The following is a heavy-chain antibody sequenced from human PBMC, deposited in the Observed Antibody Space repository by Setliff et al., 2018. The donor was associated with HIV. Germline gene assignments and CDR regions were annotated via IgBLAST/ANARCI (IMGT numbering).Heavy chain of an antibody. CDR2: TYYRSKWYF. V-gene: IGHV6-1*01. J-gene: IGHJ4*02. D-gene: IGHD6-19*01. CDR3: ARGSYGSVLL. Sequence: SQTLSLTCAISGDSVSSDNAAWNWIRQSPMRGLEWLGSTYYRSKWYFDYAVSVKSRIIINPDTSKNQFSLHLNSVTPEDTAVYYCARGSYGSVLLWGQGTLVTVSS. CDR1: GDSVSSDNAA.